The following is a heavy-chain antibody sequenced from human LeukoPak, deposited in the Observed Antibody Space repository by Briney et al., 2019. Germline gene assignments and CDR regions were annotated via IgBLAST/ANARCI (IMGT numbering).Heavy chain of an antibody. Sequence: GGSLRLSCAASGFTVSINYMSWVRQAPGKGLEWVSVIYSGGNTYYADSVKGRFTISRDNSKNTVYLQMNSLRAEDAAVYYCARGETSSYDYWGQGTLVTVSS. V-gene: IGHV3-53*01. D-gene: IGHD2-2*01. CDR3: ARGETSSYDY. J-gene: IGHJ4*02. CDR2: IYSGGNT. CDR1: GFTVSINY.